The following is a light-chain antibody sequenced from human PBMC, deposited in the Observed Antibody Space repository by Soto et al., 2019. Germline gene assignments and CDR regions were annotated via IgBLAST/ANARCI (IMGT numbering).Light chain of an antibody. CDR1: SSDVGGYNY. J-gene: IGLJ1*01. V-gene: IGLV2-14*01. Sequence: QSAQTQPASVSGSPGQSITISCTGTSSDVGGYNYVSWYQQHPGKAPKLMIYEVSNRPSGVSNRFSGSKSGNTASLTISGLQAEDEADYYCSSYTSSSTSYVFGTGTKVTVL. CDR3: SSYTSSSTSYV. CDR2: EVS.